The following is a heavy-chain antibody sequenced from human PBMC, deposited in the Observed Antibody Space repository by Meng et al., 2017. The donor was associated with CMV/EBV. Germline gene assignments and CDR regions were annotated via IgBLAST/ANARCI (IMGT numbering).Heavy chain of an antibody. CDR3: AKTGAYCSSTSCLSGMDV. V-gene: IGHV3-33*06. D-gene: IGHD2-2*01. Sequence: GESLKISCAASGFTFSSYTMNWVRQAPGKGLEWVAVIWHDGSNKYYADSVKGRFTISRDNSKNTLYLQINSLRAEDTAVYYCAKTGAYCSSTSCLSGMDVWGQGTTVTVSS. CDR2: IWHDGSNK. J-gene: IGHJ6*02. CDR1: GFTFSSYT.